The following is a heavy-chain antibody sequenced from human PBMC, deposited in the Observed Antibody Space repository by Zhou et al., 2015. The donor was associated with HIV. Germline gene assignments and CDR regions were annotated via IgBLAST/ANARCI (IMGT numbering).Heavy chain of an antibody. J-gene: IGHJ6*03. D-gene: IGHD2-2*01. Sequence: QVQLVQSGAEVKKPGSSVKVSCKASGGTFSSYAISWVRQAPGQGLEWMGGIIPIFGTANYAQKFQGRVTITADESTSTAYMELSSLRSEDTAVYYCARSGAYCSSTSCYGHYYYMDVWGKGTTVTVSS. CDR3: ARSGAYCSSTSCYGHYYYMDV. CDR2: IIPIFGTA. V-gene: IGHV1-69*01. CDR1: GGTFSSYA.